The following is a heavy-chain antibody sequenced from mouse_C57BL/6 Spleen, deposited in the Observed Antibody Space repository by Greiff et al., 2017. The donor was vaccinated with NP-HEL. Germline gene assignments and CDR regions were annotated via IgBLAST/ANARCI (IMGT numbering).Heavy chain of an antibody. J-gene: IGHJ2*01. V-gene: IGHV1-78*01. CDR1: GYTFTDHT. CDR3: ARGRVLYYGSSYGDY. Sequence: VQLQQSDAELVKPGASVKISCKVSGYTFTDHTIHWMKQRPEQGLEWIGYIYPRDGSTKYNEKFKGKATLTADKSSSTAYMQLNSLTSEDSAVYFCARGRVLYYGSSYGDYWGQGTTLTVSS. CDR2: IYPRDGST. D-gene: IGHD1-1*01.